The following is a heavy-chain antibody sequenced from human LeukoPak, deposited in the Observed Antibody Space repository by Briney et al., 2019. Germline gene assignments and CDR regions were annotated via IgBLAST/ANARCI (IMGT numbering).Heavy chain of an antibody. D-gene: IGHD6-19*01. Sequence: PGGSLRLSCAASGFTFSSCGMHWVRQAPGKGLEWVAVIWYDGSNKYYADSVKGRFTISRDNSKNTLYLQMNSLRAEDTAVYYCARDGVRYRPYSSGSNYGMDVWGQGTTVTVSS. CDR1: GFTFSSCG. V-gene: IGHV3-33*01. CDR2: IWYDGSNK. CDR3: ARDGVRYRPYSSGSNYGMDV. J-gene: IGHJ6*02.